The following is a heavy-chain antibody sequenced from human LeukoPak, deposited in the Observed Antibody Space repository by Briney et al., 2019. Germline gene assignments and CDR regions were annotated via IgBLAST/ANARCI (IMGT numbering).Heavy chain of an antibody. CDR3: ARDQEYCSSTSWWCGDIPASHPTTFYFDY. CDR1: GFIFSDYY. J-gene: IGHJ4*02. D-gene: IGHD2-2*01. CDR2: ISTSGNTI. Sequence: PGGSLRLSCAASGFIFSDYYMSWIRQAPGKGLEWVSYISTSGNTIYYADSVKGRFTISRDNAKNSLYLQMNSLRAEDTAVYYCARDQEYCSSTSWWCGDIPASHPTTFYFDYWGQGTLVTVSS. V-gene: IGHV3-11*04.